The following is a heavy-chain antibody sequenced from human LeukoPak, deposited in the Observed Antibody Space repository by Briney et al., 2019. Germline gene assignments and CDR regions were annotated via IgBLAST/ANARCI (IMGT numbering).Heavy chain of an antibody. J-gene: IGHJ5*02. CDR1: GGSISSGGYY. D-gene: IGHD3-3*01. V-gene: IGHV4-31*03. CDR2: IYYSGST. Sequence: SETLSLTCTVSGGSISSGGYYWSWIRQHPGKGLEWIGYIYYSGSTYYNPSLKSRVTISVDTSKNQFSLKLSSVTAADTAVYYCGRSVTIFGVVTTGPSFDPWGQGTLVTVSS. CDR3: GRSVTIFGVVTTGPSFDP.